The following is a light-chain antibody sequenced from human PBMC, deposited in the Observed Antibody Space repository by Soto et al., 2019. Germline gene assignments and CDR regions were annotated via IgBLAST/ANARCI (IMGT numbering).Light chain of an antibody. V-gene: IGLV5-45*03. J-gene: IGLJ2*01. CDR1: SGINVAPYR. CDR2: YKSDSDK. Sequence: PVLTQPSSLSASPGASASLTCTLRSGINVAPYRIYWYKQKPGSPPQYLLRYKSDSDKHQGSGVPSRFSASKDASANAGILLISGLRSEDEAAYYCMIWHSSACVFGGGTQLTVL. CDR3: MIWHSSACV.